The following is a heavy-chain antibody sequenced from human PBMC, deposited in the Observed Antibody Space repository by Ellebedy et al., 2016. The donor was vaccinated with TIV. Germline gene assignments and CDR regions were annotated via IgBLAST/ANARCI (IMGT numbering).Heavy chain of an antibody. D-gene: IGHD2/OR15-2a*01. CDR3: ARAAIQGHSTRWFDP. CDR2: IYHSGPT. J-gene: IGHJ5*02. V-gene: IGHV4-4*02. CDR1: GDSISSSIW. Sequence: MPSETLSLTCAVSGDSISSSIWWSWVRQPPGKGREWIGEIYHSGPTTYNPSLKRRITLSVDKSKNQFSLNLSSVTAADTTVYYCARAAIQGHSTRWFDPWGQGTLVTVSS.